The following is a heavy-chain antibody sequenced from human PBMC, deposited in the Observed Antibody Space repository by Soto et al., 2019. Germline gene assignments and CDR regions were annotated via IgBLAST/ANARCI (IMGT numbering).Heavy chain of an antibody. CDR1: VYVFPSYD. CDR2: VNPGSGYK. V-gene: IGHV1-8*01. Sequence: QVQLVQSVAEVKKPGASVKVSCKASVYVFPSYDITWVRQAPGHGREWMGWVNPGSGYKGYAQKFQGRVTMTRNMYISTVYMELRSLRAEDADVYYGARAAPRHYYMDVWGKGTAVTVSS. CDR3: ARAAPRHYYMDV. J-gene: IGHJ6*03.